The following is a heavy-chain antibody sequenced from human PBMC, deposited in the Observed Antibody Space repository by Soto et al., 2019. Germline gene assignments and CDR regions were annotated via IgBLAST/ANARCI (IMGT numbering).Heavy chain of an antibody. V-gene: IGHV6-1*01. D-gene: IGHD6-19*01. CDR3: ARGVAGSGFDL. CDR1: GDSVSSHTAA. J-gene: IGHJ4*02. CDR2: TYYRSNWRH. Sequence: SQTLSLTCAISGDSVSSHTAAWNLIRSSPSRGLEWLGRTYYRSNWRHDYAVSVKSRITVNPDTSKNHFSLQLNSVTPDDTAVYYCARGVAGSGFDLWGQGTLVTVSS.